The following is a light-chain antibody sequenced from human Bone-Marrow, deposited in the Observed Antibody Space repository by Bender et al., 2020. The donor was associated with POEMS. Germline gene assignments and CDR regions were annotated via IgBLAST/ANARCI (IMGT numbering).Light chain of an antibody. CDR1: ALAKKY. Sequence: SYDLTQPSSVSVSPGQTARITCSGDALAKKYGRWFQQKPGQAPVLVIYKDTKRPSGISNRFSGSKSGNTASLTISGLQAEDEAYYFCSAYISSSSLHVVFGGGTKLTVL. J-gene: IGLJ2*01. CDR2: KDT. V-gene: IGLV3-27*01. CDR3: SAYISSSSLHVV.